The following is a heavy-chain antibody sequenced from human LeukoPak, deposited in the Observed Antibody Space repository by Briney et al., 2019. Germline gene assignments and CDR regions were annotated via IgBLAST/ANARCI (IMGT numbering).Heavy chain of an antibody. V-gene: IGHV4-59*01. D-gene: IGHD3-16*01. J-gene: IGHJ3*02. CDR3: ARESFYAFDI. CDR1: GGSISSYY. CDR2: IYYSGST. Sequence: PSETLSLTCTVSGGSISSYYWSWIRQPPGKGLEWIGDIYYSGSTNYNPSLKSRVTISVDTSKNQFSLKLSSVTAADTAVYYCARESFYAFDIWGQGTMVTVSS.